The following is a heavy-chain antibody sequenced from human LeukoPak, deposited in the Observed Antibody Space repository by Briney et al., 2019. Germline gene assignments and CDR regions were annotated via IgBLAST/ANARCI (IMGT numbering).Heavy chain of an antibody. J-gene: IGHJ4*02. D-gene: IGHD6-19*01. Sequence: GGSLRLSCAASGFTSSSYAMSWVRQAPGKGLAWVPTISSGGTTYYADSVKGRFTISRDNSKNTLYLQMNSLRAEDTAIYYCAKDYITVAALSGDFDYWGQGTLVTVSS. CDR1: GFTSSSYA. CDR3: AKDYITVAALSGDFDY. V-gene: IGHV3-23*01. CDR2: ISSGGTT.